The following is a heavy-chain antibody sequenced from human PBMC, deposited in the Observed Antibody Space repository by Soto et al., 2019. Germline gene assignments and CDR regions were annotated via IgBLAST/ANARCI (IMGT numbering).Heavy chain of an antibody. CDR2: IIPMLDVT. V-gene: IGHV1-69*08. Sequence: QVQVVQSGAEVKKPGASVRVSCKTSGSTFRNHIITWVRQAPGQGLEWMGRIIPMLDVTNYAQKFQGRVTITADKSTTTAYMEVSSLSSADTAVYHCARDSPIGSTFSGHDDIDSWGQGTLVTVSS. CDR3: ARDSPIGSTFSGHDDIDS. CDR1: GSTFRNHI. J-gene: IGHJ4*02. D-gene: IGHD5-12*01.